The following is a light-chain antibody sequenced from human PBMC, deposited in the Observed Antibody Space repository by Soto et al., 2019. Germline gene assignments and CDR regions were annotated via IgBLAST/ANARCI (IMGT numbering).Light chain of an antibody. CDR3: SSYTSSSHLRYA. CDR1: SSDVVGYDY. J-gene: IGLJ1*01. Sequence: QSALTQPASVSGSPGQSITISCTGTSSDVVGYDYVSWYQQHPGKAPKLMIYDVSNRPSGVSNRFSGSKSGNTASLTISGLQAEDEADYYCSSYTSSSHLRYAFGPGTKVTVL. CDR2: DVS. V-gene: IGLV2-14*01.